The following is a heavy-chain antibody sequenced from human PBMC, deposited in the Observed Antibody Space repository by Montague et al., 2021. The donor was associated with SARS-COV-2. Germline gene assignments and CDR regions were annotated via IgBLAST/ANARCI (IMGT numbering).Heavy chain of an antibody. Sequence: SETLSLTCTVSGGSISSYYWSWIRQPPGKGLEWIGYTYYSGSTNYNPSLKSRVTISVDTSKNQFSLKLSSVTAVDTAVYYCARCITIFGVVGSWFDPWGQGTLVTVSS. D-gene: IGHD3-3*01. V-gene: IGHV4-59*01. CDR3: ARCITIFGVVGSWFDP. CDR2: TYYSGST. CDR1: GGSISSYY. J-gene: IGHJ5*02.